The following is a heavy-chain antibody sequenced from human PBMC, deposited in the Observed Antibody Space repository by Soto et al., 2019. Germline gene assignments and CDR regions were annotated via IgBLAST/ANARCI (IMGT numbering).Heavy chain of an antibody. V-gene: IGHV2-5*02. CDR1: GFSLSTSGVG. J-gene: IGHJ4*02. Sequence: SGPTLVNPTQTLTLTCTFSGFSLSTSGVGVGWIRQPPGKALEWLALIYWDDDKRYSPSLKSRLTITKDTSKNQVVLTMTNVDSIDTATYYCARMIFGRNVYYFDYWGQGTLVTVSS. D-gene: IGHD3-3*01. CDR2: IYWDDDK. CDR3: ARMIFGRNVYYFDY.